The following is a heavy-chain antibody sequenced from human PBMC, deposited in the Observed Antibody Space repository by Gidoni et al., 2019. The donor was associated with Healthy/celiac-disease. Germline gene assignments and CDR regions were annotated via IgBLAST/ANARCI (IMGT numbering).Heavy chain of an antibody. V-gene: IGHV3-9*03. CDR2: ISWNSGSI. D-gene: IGHD3-22*01. CDR1: GFTFGDYA. J-gene: IGHJ4*02. CDR3: AKGYYYDSSGQLDY. Sequence: EVQLVESGGGLVQPGRSLRLSCAASGFTFGDYAMHWVRQAPGKGLEWVSGISWNSGSIGYADSVKGRFTISRDNAKNSLYLQMNSLRAEDMALYYCAKGYYYDSSGQLDYWGQGTLVTVSS.